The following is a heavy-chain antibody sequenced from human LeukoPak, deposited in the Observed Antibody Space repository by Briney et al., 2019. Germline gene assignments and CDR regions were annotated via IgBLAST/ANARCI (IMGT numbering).Heavy chain of an antibody. V-gene: IGHV4-59*01. CDR3: ARGGYSYVNYFDY. CDR1: GDSMKSYY. CDR2: IYYSGNI. D-gene: IGHD5-18*01. Sequence: SETLSLTCTVSGDSMKSYYWTWIRQTPGKALEWLGHIYYSGNIIYNPSVKTRLTISLDTSERQFSLNLSSVTGADTAVYYCARGGYSYVNYFDYWGQGTLVTVSS. J-gene: IGHJ4*02.